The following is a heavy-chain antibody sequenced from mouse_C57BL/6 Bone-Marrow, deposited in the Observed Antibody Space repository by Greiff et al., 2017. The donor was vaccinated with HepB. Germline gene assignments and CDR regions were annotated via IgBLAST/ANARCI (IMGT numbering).Heavy chain of an antibody. Sequence: QVQLKESGAELARPGASVKLSCKASGYTFTSYGISWVKQRTGQGLEWIGEIYPRSGNTYYNEKFKGKATLTADKSSSTAYMELRSLTSEDSAVYFCARPSGITTDWYFDVWGTGTTVTVSS. J-gene: IGHJ1*03. CDR1: GYTFTSYG. CDR3: ARPSGITTDWYFDV. CDR2: IYPRSGNT. D-gene: IGHD1-1*01. V-gene: IGHV1-81*01.